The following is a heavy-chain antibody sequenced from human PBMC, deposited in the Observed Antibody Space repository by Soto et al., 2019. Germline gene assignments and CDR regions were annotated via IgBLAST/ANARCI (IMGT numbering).Heavy chain of an antibody. V-gene: IGHV1-18*01. Sequence: VASVKVSCKASGYTFTNYGISWVRQAPGQGLEWMGWISAYNGNANYAQKLQGRVTMTTDTSTSTAYMELSSLRPDDTAVYYCAKVRCSSTICYLSYSYYYYMDLRGKGTTVTV. CDR2: ISAYNGNA. CDR1: GYTFTNYG. D-gene: IGHD2-2*01. J-gene: IGHJ6*03. CDR3: AKVRCSSTICYLSYSYYYYMDL.